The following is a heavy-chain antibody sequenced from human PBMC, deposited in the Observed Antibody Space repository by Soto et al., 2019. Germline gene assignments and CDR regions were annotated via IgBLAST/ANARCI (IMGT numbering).Heavy chain of an antibody. Sequence: SETLSLTCTVSGGSVSSGSYYWSWIRQPPGKGLGWIGYIYYSGSTNYNPSLKSRVTISADTSKNHFSVNLSSVTAVDTCSGPIIPAAQYDMDVWGQGTTVTVSS. CDR3: IPAAQYDMDV. V-gene: IGHV4-61*03. J-gene: IGHJ6*02. CDR2: IYYSGST. CDR1: GGSVSSGSYY. D-gene: IGHD6-19*01.